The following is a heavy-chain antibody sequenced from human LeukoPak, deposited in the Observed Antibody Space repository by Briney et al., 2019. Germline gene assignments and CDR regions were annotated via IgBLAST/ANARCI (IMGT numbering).Heavy chain of an antibody. CDR1: GFIFTRYA. Sequence: GSLRLSCAASGFIFTRYAMHWVRQAPGKGLEWVTVISSDGNNKYYTDSVKGRSTISRDNSKNTLSLQMNSLRTEDTAVYYCARETPPGSPRYFDYWGQGTLVTVSS. J-gene: IGHJ4*02. CDR3: ARETPPGSPRYFDY. V-gene: IGHV3-30*10. CDR2: ISSDGNNK.